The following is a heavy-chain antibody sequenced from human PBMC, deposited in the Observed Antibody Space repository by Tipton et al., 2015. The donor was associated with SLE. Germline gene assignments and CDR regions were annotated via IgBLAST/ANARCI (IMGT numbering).Heavy chain of an antibody. CDR1: GGPITGGTYY. J-gene: IGHJ3*02. V-gene: IGHV4-61*01. Sequence: TLSLTCSVSGGPITGGTYYWSWIRQPPGKGLEWIGYIYYSGSTNYNPSLKSRVTISVDTSKNQFSLKLSSVTAADTAVYYCAREKGDAYPNLVAFDIWGQGTMVTVSS. D-gene: IGHD3-16*01. CDR3: AREKGDAYPNLVAFDI. CDR2: IYYSGST.